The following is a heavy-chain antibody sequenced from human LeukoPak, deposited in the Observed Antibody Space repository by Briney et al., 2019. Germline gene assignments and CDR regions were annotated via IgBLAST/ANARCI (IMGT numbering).Heavy chain of an antibody. V-gene: IGHV3-30*02. CDR2: IQSDGSEK. CDR1: GFTFSDYG. J-gene: IGHJ5*02. D-gene: IGHD6-13*01. CDR3: AKDTLPLADRYNWFDP. Sequence: PGGSLRLSCAASGFTFSDYGMHWVRQAPGKGLEWVAFIQSDGSEKYSADSVKGRFSISRDKSKNTLYLQMDSLRAEDTAVYYCAKDTLPLADRYNWFDPWGQGTLVTVSS.